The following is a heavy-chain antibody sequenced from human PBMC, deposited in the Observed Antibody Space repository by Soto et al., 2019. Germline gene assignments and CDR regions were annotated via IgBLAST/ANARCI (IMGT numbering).Heavy chain of an antibody. J-gene: IGHJ6*02. V-gene: IGHV4-61*01. Sequence: QVQLQESGPGLVKPSETLSLTCTVSGGSVSSGSYYWSWIRQPPGKGLEWIGYIYYRGSTNYNPSLKSRVTISVDTSKTQFSLKLSSVTAADTDVYYCARGIEGWYQGRYYYGMDVWGQGTTVTVSS. CDR2: IYYRGST. D-gene: IGHD6-19*01. CDR1: GGSVSSGSYY. CDR3: ARGIEGWYQGRYYYGMDV.